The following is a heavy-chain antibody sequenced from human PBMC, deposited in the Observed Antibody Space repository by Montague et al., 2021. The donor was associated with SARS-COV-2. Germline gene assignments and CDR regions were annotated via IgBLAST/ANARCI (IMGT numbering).Heavy chain of an antibody. CDR2: TYYRSKWYS. CDR3: VRYSGWFYFDF. Sequence: CAISGDSVSSNSVARSWIRQSPSRDPEWLGRTYYRSKWYSDYAPSVRGRLTVNPDASKNEFSLELNYVTPEDTAVYYCVRYSGWFYFDFWGQGTLVTVSS. J-gene: IGHJ4*02. CDR1: GDSVSSNSVA. V-gene: IGHV6-1*01. D-gene: IGHD6-19*01.